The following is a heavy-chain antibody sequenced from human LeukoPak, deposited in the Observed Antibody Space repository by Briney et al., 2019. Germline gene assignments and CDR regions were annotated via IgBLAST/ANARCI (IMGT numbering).Heavy chain of an antibody. J-gene: IGHJ4*02. CDR2: ISYDGSNI. Sequence: PGRSLRLSCAASGFTFSSYAMHWIRQTPGKGLEWVAVISYDGSNIYYADSVKGRFTISRDNAKNSLYLQMNSLRAEDTAVYYCARDWSAGAWTDLDYWGQGTLVTVSS. D-gene: IGHD3/OR15-3a*01. CDR3: ARDWSAGAWTDLDY. V-gene: IGHV3-30-3*01. CDR1: GFTFSSYA.